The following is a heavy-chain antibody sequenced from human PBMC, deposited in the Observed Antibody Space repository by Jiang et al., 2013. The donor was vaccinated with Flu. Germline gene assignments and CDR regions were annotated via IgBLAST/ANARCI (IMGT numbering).Heavy chain of an antibody. CDR2: SITVGAP. Sequence: LEWMGTSITVGAPTTTVPSKSRVTISVDTSKNQFSLKLSSVTAADTAVYYCARGRYYYGSSNNWFDPWGQGTLVTVSS. V-gene: IGHV4-31*02. CDR3: ARGRYYYGSSNNWFDP. J-gene: IGHJ5*02. D-gene: IGHD3-10*01.